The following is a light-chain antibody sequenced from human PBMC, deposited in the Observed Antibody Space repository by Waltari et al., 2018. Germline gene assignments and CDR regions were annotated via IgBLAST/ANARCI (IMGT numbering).Light chain of an antibody. CDR3: QKSSSTPPWT. J-gene: IGKJ1*01. CDR1: QSISIY. Sequence: DIQMTQSPSSLSASVGDRVTITCRESQSISIYLNWYRQKPGKAPKLLINSASSLQSGVPSRFSGSGSGTDFTLTISSLQPEDFATYYCQKSSSTPPWTFGQGTKVEIK. V-gene: IGKV1-39*01. CDR2: SAS.